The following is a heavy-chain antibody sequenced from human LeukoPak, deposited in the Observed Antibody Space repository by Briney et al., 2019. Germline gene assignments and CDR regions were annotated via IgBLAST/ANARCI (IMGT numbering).Heavy chain of an antibody. CDR2: VYNSGDT. V-gene: IGHV4-59*08. CDR1: GGSISSYY. Sequence: PSETLSLTCTVFGGSISSYYWSWIRQSPGKGLEWVGYVYNSGDTGKNPSLKSRVTILLDTSKNQCSLKLTSVSAADTAVYYCARLKLGAYFDLWGRGTLVTVSS. D-gene: IGHD3-16*01. J-gene: IGHJ2*01. CDR3: ARLKLGAYFDL.